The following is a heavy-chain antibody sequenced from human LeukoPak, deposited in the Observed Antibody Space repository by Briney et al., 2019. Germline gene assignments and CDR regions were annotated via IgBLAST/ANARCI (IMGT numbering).Heavy chain of an antibody. V-gene: IGHV4-4*08. Sequence: PSETLSLTCTVSGGSISGYYWSWIRQPPGKGLEWIGYSYSSGSTYYNPSLKSRVTISVDTSKNQFSLELSSVTAADTAVYYCAAHYDFWSGPPNWFDPWGQGTLVTVSS. CDR1: GGSISGYY. D-gene: IGHD3-3*01. J-gene: IGHJ5*02. CDR2: SYSSGST. CDR3: AAHYDFWSGPPNWFDP.